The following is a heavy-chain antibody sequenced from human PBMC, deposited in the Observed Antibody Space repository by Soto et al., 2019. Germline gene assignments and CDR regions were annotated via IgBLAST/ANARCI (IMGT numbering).Heavy chain of an antibody. V-gene: IGHV3-53*01. J-gene: IGHJ6*02. D-gene: IGHD1-26*01. CDR3: ARDQGGSLYYYCGMDV. CDR1: GFTVSSNY. CDR2: IYSGGST. Sequence: PGGSLRLSCAASGFTVSSNYMSWVRQAPGKGLEWVSVIYSGGSTYYADSVKGRFTISRDNSKNTLYLQMNSLRAEDTAVYYCARDQGGSLYYYCGMDVWGQGTTVTVAS.